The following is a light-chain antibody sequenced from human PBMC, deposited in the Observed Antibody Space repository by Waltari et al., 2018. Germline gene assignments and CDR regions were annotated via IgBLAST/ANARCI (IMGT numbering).Light chain of an antibody. V-gene: IGKV1-33*01. CDR3: QQHADPLLT. J-gene: IGKJ4*01. CDR2: DAA. Sequence: DIQMTQSPSSLSAFVGDRVTITCQASHDITNYLNWYRQKTGEAPKLLIYDAANLETGVPLRFSGRGSGTYFTFTISSLQPEDIGTYYCQQHADPLLTFGGGTKVEIK. CDR1: HDITNY.